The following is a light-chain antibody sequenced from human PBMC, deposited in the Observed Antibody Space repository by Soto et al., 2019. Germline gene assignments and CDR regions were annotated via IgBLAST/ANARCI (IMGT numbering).Light chain of an antibody. CDR2: GAS. CDR1: QSVDSY. V-gene: IGKV3-20*01. J-gene: IGKJ2*01. CDR3: QQYGSTPET. Sequence: DIVLTQSPGTLSLSPGERATIPCRASQSVDSYLAWYQQRPGQAPRLLISGASTRATGIPARFSGSGSGREFTLTISRLQPEDFAVYYCQQYGSTPETFGRGTNLEIK.